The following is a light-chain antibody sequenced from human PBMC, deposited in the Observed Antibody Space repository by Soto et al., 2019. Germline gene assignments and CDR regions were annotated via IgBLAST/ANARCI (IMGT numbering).Light chain of an antibody. CDR3: QQYHTYSS. Sequence: DIQMTQSPSTLSASVGDRVTITCRASQSISNWLAWYQQKPGKAPKLLIYDASTLESGVPSRFSGSGSATEFTLTISSLQPDDFATYFCQQYHTYSSFGQGTKLEI. CDR2: DAS. V-gene: IGKV1-5*01. CDR1: QSISNW. J-gene: IGKJ2*03.